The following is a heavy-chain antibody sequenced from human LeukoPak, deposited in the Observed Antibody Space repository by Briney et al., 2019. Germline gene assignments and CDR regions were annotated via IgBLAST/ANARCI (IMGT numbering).Heavy chain of an antibody. CDR1: GGSISSTSYY. CDR2: IYYSGTT. V-gene: IGHV4-39*07. Sequence: PSETLSLTCTVSGGSISSTSYYWGWIRQPPGKRLEWIASIYYSGTTYYNPSLKSRVTISVDTSKNQFSLKLSSLTAADTAVYYCARLRRSRLAEFDYWGQGTLVTVSS. D-gene: IGHD3-3*02. CDR3: ARLRRSRLAEFDY. J-gene: IGHJ4*02.